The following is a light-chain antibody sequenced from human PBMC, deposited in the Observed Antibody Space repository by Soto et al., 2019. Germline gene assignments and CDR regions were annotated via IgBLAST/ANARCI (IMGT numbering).Light chain of an antibody. CDR3: QQFHNWPPWT. J-gene: IGKJ1*01. Sequence: EIVVTQSPATLSVSPGESATLSCRASENINSNLAWYQQKPGQGPRLLIYRASTRATGIPARFSGSGYGTEFTLTITSLQSEDFAVYYCQQFHNWPPWTFGQGTKVEIK. CDR1: ENINSN. CDR2: RAS. V-gene: IGKV3-15*01.